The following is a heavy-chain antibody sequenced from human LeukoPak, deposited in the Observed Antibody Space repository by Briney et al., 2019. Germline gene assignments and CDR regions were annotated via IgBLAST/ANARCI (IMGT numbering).Heavy chain of an antibody. CDR1: GFAFSDFW. CDR3: ATSHDSAGND. J-gene: IGHJ4*02. Sequence: GSLTLSCAASGFAFSDFWMSWVRQAPGKGLEWVANIRHDGNAKNYVPSVRGRFTISRDNAKNSLYLQINSLTVEDTAVYYCATSHDSAGNDWGQGTLVTVSS. D-gene: IGHD2-15*01. CDR2: IRHDGNAK. V-gene: IGHV3-7*01.